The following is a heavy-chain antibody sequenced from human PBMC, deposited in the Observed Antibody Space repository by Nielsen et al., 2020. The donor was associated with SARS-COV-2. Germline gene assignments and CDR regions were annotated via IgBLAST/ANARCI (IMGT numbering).Heavy chain of an antibody. J-gene: IGHJ4*02. V-gene: IGHV3-23*01. D-gene: IGHD3-3*01. CDR1: GFTFSSYA. Sequence: GGSLRLSCAASGFTFSSYAMSWVRQAPGKGLEWVSAISGSGGSTYYADSVKGRFTISRDNSKNTLYLQMNSLRAEDTAVYYCAKDGYDFWSGYRIDYWGQGTLVTVSS. CDR2: ISGSGGST. CDR3: AKDGYDFWSGYRIDY.